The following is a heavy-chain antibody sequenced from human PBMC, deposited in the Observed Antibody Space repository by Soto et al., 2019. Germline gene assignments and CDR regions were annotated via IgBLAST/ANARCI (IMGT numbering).Heavy chain of an antibody. V-gene: IGHV4-59*08. CDR3: ARQLSGYEFDY. Sequence: SETLSLTCTVSGGSISSYYWSWIRQPPGKGLEWIGYIYYSGSTNYNPSLKSRVTISVDTSKNQFSLKLSSVTAADTAVYYCARQLSGYEFDYWGQGTLVTVSS. J-gene: IGHJ4*02. D-gene: IGHD5-12*01. CDR1: GGSISSYY. CDR2: IYYSGST.